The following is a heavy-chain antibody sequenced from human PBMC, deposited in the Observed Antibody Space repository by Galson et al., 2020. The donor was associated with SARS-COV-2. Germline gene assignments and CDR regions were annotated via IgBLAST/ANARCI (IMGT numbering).Heavy chain of an antibody. CDR3: ARKTSTYDY. Sequence: ASETLSLTCTVSRGFIDSTSSYWGWIRQPPGTGLERIGSIYFNGKTIYHPSLLSRVTISIDTSKNQFSLRLTTVTAADTAVYFCARKTSTYDYWGPGAQVTVSS. CDR2: IYFNGKT. V-gene: IGHV4-39*07. J-gene: IGHJ4*01. CDR1: RGFIDSTSSY.